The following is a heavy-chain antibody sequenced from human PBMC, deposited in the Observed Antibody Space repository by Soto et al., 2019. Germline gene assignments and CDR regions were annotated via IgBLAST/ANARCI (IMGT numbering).Heavy chain of an antibody. CDR3: ARSRSGAVADSFDF. CDR2: ISRDGTNK. Sequence: PGGSLRLSYAASGFTFSRYAIHWVRQAPGKGLGWVAVISRDGTNKYYVDSVKGRFTISRDNSRNTLYLQMNSLRHEDAAVYYCARSRSGAVADSFDFWGQGTLVTVSS. J-gene: IGHJ4*02. D-gene: IGHD3-10*01. CDR1: GFTFSRYA. V-gene: IGHV3-30*04.